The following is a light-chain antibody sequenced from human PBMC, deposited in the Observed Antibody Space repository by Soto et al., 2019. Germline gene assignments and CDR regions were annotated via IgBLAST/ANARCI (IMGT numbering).Light chain of an antibody. CDR3: QQYYSYPLT. J-gene: IGKJ4*01. Sequence: AIRMTQSPSSFSASTGDRVTITCRASQGISSYLAWYQQKPGKAPKLLIYAASTLQSGVPSGFCGSGSGADVTLTISCLQSEDFATYYCQQYYSYPLTFGGGTKVEIK. V-gene: IGKV1-8*01. CDR1: QGISSY. CDR2: AAS.